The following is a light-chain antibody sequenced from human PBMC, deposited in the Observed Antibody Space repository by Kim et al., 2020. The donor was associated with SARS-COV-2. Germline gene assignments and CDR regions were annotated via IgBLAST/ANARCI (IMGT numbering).Light chain of an antibody. Sequence: ATINCKSSQSVLYSSNNKNDLAWYQQKPGQPPKLLIYWASTRESGVPDRFSGSGSGTDFTLTISSLQAEDVAVYYCQQYYSTLPYSFGQGTKLEI. J-gene: IGKJ2*03. CDR2: WAS. CDR1: QSVLYSSNNKND. V-gene: IGKV4-1*01. CDR3: QQYYSTLPYS.